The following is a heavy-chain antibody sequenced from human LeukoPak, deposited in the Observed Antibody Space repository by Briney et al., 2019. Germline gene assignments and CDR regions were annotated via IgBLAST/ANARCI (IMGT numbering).Heavy chain of an antibody. D-gene: IGHD4-17*01. CDR2: INHSGST. CDR1: GGSFSDYY. J-gene: IGHJ5*02. Sequence: KPSETLSLTCAVYGGSFSDYYWSWIRQPPGKGLEWIGEINHSGSTNYNPSLKSRVTISVDTSKNQFSLKLSSVTAADTAVYYCARDGEAGTPGWFDPWGQGTLVTVSS. CDR3: ARDGEAGTPGWFDP. V-gene: IGHV4-34*01.